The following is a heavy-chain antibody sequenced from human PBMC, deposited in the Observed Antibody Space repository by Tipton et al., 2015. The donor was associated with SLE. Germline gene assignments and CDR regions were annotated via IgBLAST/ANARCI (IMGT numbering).Heavy chain of an antibody. CDR1: GDSISSNTYY. V-gene: IGHV4-39*01. CDR3: ARTTPGAFDI. Sequence: TLSLTCSVSGDSISSNTYYWGWIRQPPGQGLEWIGTISSSGNAFYNPSFKSRVTISVDTSKDQFSLTLSSVTAADTAVYFCARTTPGAFDIWGQGTKVTVSS. J-gene: IGHJ3*02. CDR2: ISSSGNA. D-gene: IGHD4-11*01.